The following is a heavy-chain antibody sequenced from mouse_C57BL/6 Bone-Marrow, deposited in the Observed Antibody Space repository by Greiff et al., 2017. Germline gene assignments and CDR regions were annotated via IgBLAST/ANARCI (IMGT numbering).Heavy chain of an antibody. CDR1: GFTFSDYG. CDR3: ARASQAYYYAMDY. CDR2: ISSGSSTI. V-gene: IGHV5-17*01. J-gene: IGHJ4*01. Sequence: EVKLMESGGGLVKPGGSLKLSCAASGFTFSDYGMHWVRQAPEKGLEWVAYISSGSSTIYYADTVTGRFTISRDNAKNTLFLQMTSLRSEDTAMYYCARASQAYYYAMDYWGQGTSVTVSS. D-gene: IGHD3-2*02.